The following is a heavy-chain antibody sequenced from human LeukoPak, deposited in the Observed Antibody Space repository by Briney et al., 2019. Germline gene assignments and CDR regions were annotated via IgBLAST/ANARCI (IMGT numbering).Heavy chain of an antibody. J-gene: IGHJ5*02. V-gene: IGHV4-31*03. CDR2: IYYSGRP. Sequence: PAETLSLLCTVSGRSICSGGYQWRWLRRHATRVQEWIGYIYYSGRPSHTPALKSRVTISVDTSKNQFALKLSSVTAADTAVYYCARQSGESDWFDPWGQGTLVTVSS. CDR1: GRSICSGGYQ. CDR3: ARQSGESDWFDP. D-gene: IGHD5-12*01.